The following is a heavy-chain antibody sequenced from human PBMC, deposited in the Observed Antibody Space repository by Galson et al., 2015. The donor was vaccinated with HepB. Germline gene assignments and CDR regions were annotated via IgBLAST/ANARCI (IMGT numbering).Heavy chain of an antibody. CDR2: TYYRSKWFH. CDR1: GDSVSSNSAA. J-gene: IGHJ3*02. V-gene: IGHV6-1*01. D-gene: IGHD3-22*01. CDR3: ARVSRENYYDSSSYYSYFDAFDI. Sequence: CAISGDSVSSNSAAWTWIRQSPSRGLEWLGRTYYRSKWFHDYAVSVDSRMTINPDTSKNQFSLLLTSVTPEDTAVYYCARVSRENYYDSSSYYSYFDAFDIWGQGTMVTVSS.